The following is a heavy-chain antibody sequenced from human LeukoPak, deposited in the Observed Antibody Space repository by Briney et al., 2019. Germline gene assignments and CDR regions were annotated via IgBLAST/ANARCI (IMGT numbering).Heavy chain of an antibody. D-gene: IGHD1-26*01. J-gene: IGHJ4*02. CDR3: AKDIGGGRYSSPDY. CDR2: IREDGRVT. V-gene: IGHV3-43*02. CDR1: GFTFDDYA. Sequence: QAGGSLRLSCEGSGFTFDDYAMHWVRQSPGKGLEWVSLIREDGRVTYYADSVKGRFTISRDNSKNSLYLHMNSLTTDDIAFYFCAKDIGGGRYSSPDYWDPGTLVTVSS.